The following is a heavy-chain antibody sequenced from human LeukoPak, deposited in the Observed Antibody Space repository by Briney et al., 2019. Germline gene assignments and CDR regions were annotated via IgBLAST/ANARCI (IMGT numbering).Heavy chain of an antibody. V-gene: IGHV3-11*05. CDR3: AREGYYDSRDPGAFDI. D-gene: IGHD3-22*01. Sequence: GGSLRLSCAASGFTFSDYYMSWIRQAPGKGLEWVSYISSSSSYTNYADSVKGRFAISRDNAKNSLYLQMNSLRAEDTAVYYCAREGYYDSRDPGAFDIWGQGTMVTVSS. CDR2: ISSSSSYT. CDR1: GFTFSDYY. J-gene: IGHJ3*02.